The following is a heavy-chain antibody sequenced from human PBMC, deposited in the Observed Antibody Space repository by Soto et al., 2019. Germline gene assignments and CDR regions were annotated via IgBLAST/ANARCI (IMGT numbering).Heavy chain of an antibody. D-gene: IGHD3-3*01. CDR2: IYYSGST. Sequence: SETLSLTCTVSGGSISSYYWSWIRQPPGKGLEWIGYIYYSGSTNYNPSLKSRVTISVDTSKNQFSLKLSSVTAADTAVYYCARQISDFWSGYPEKYYYYYMDVWGKGTTVTVSS. CDR3: ARQISDFWSGYPEKYYYYYMDV. V-gene: IGHV4-59*08. J-gene: IGHJ6*03. CDR1: GGSISSYY.